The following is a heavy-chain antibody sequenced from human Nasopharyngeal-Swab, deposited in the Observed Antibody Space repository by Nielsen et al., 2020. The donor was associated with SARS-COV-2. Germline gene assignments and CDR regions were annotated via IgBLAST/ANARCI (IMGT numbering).Heavy chain of an antibody. J-gene: IGHJ4*02. CDR3: ARDSRSGWLY. CDR2: IYYSGST. V-gene: IGHV4-59*01. Sequence: SDTLSLTFTVSGGSISSYYWSWIRQPPGKGLEWIGYIYYSGSTNYNPSLKSRVTISVDTSKNQFSLKLSSVTAADTAVYYCARDSRSGWLYWGQGTLVTVSS. CDR1: GGSISSYY. D-gene: IGHD6-19*01.